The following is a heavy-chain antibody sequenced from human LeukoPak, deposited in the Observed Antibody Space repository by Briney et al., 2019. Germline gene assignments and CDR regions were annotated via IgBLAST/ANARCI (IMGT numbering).Heavy chain of an antibody. D-gene: IGHD6-19*01. CDR1: GFTFSSYS. CDR2: ISSSSSTI. Sequence: GSLRLSCAASGFTFSSYSMNWVRQAPGKGLEWVSYISSSSSTIYYADSVKGRFTISRDNAKNSLYPQMNSLRTEDTAVYYCARVDSPYSSGWYAWGQGTLVTVSS. J-gene: IGHJ5*02. CDR3: ARVDSPYSSGWYA. V-gene: IGHV3-48*04.